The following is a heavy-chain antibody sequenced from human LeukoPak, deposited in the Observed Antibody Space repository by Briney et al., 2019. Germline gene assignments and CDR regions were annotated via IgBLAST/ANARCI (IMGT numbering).Heavy chain of an antibody. CDR2: VNPNSGGT. CDR3: ARIHCSSTSCYFFDY. J-gene: IGHJ4*02. Sequence: ASVQVSCNASGYTLTGYYMHWVRQAPGQGLEWVGWVNPNSGGTNYAQKFQGRVTRTRDTSISTAYMELSRLRSDDTAIYYCARIHCSSTSCYFFDYWGQGTLVTVSS. CDR1: GYTLTGYY. V-gene: IGHV1-2*02. D-gene: IGHD2-2*01.